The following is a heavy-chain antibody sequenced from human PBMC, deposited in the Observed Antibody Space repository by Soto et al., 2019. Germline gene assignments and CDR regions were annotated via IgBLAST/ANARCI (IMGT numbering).Heavy chain of an antibody. J-gene: IGHJ6*02. D-gene: IGHD2-15*01. V-gene: IGHV1-18*01. Sequence: QVQLVQSGAEVKKPGASVKVSCKASGYTFSSYGISWVRQAPGQGLEWMGWISANNGNTNYAQKLQGRITLTTDTAXXTXYXXLSSLRSDDTAAYYCAREYCGGGTCYSHYFYGMDVWGQGTTVTVSS. CDR2: ISANNGNT. CDR1: GYTFSSYG. CDR3: AREYCGGGTCYSHYFYGMDV.